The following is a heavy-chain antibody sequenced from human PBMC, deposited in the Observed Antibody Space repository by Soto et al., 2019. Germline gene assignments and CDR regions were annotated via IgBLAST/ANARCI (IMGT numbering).Heavy chain of an antibody. CDR3: ARGLVVVPAAMGSWFDH. V-gene: IGHV4-34*01. CDR1: GGSFSGYH. CDR2: INHSGST. D-gene: IGHD2-2*01. J-gene: IGHJ5*02. Sequence: SETLSLTCAVYGGSFSGYHWSWIRQPPGKGLEWIGEINHSGSTNYNPSLKSRVTISVDTSKNQFSLKLSSVTAADTAVYYCARGLVVVPAAMGSWFDHWGQGTMVTGSS.